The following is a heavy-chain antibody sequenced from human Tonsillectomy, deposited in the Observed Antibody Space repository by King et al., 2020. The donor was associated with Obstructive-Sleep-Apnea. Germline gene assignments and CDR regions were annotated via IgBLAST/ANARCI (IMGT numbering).Heavy chain of an antibody. D-gene: IGHD1-26*01. V-gene: IGHV1-8*01. J-gene: IGHJ4*02. Sequence: QLVQSGAEVKKPGASVKVSCKASVYTFTSYDINWVRQATGQGLEWMGWMNPNSVNTGYAQKFQGRVTMTRNTSISTAYMELSSLRAEDTAVYYCARRMGKVGAPRIGFDYWGQGTLVTVSS. CDR3: ARRMGKVGAPRIGFDY. CDR1: VYTFTSYD. CDR2: MNPNSVNT.